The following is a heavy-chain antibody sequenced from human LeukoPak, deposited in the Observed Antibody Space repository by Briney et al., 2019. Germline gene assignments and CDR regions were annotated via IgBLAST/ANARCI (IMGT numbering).Heavy chain of an antibody. V-gene: IGHV4-38-2*02. CDR1: GYSISSGYY. Sequence: PSGTLSLTCTVSGYSISSGYYWGWIRQPPGKGLAWIGSIYHSGSTYYNPSLKSRVTISVDTSKNQFSLKLSSVTAADTAVYYCAITSGVAAAGTFDYWGQGTLVTVSS. J-gene: IGHJ4*02. CDR3: AITSGVAAAGTFDY. CDR2: IYHSGST. D-gene: IGHD6-13*01.